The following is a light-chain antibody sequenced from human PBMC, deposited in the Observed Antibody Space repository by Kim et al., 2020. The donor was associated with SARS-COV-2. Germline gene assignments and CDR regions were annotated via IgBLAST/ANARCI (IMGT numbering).Light chain of an antibody. CDR2: KNN. CDR1: NPNIGSKY. V-gene: IGLV1-47*01. Sequence: KSTTSCSGRNPNIGSKYVDWYQQLPGTTPNLLIYKNNQRPSGVADRCSGGKSGTSAALAISGGRSEEEADYSCAAWEYGLRGSWVFGGGTQLTVL. CDR3: AAWEYGLRGSWV. J-gene: IGLJ3*02.